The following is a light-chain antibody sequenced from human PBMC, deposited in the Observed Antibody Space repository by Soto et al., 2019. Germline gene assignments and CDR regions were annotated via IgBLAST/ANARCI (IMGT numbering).Light chain of an antibody. J-gene: IGKJ1*01. CDR2: GAS. V-gene: IGKV3-15*01. CDR1: QTISSN. CDR3: QQYGSSPWT. Sequence: EVVMTQSPATLSASPGERATLSCRASQTISSNVAWYQQKPGQAPRLLIYGASTRATGIPARFSGSVSGTEFTLTISRLQSEDFAVYYCQQYGSSPWTFVQGTKVEIK.